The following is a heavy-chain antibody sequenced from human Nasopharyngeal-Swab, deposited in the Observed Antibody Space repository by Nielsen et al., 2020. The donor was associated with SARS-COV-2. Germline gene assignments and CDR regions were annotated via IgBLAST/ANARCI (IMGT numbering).Heavy chain of an antibody. V-gene: IGHV4-59*01. CDR2: ISYSGAT. Sequence: SEPLSPTCTVSGGSIDTYYWNWIPQPPGKELEWIGYISYSGATKYNPSLEGRVTISLDTSKNQFFLRLSAVTAADTAVYFCARKYGSGSYIGFDPWGQGTLVTVSS. CDR3: ARKYGSGSYIGFDP. D-gene: IGHD3-10*01. CDR1: GGSIDTYY. J-gene: IGHJ5*02.